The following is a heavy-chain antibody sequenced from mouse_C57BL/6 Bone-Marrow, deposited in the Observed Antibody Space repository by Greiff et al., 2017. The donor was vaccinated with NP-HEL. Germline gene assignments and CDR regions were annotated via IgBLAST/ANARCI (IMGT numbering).Heavy chain of an antibody. Sequence: VQGVESGPELVKPGASVKISCKASGYTFTDYYINWVKQRPGQGLEWIGWIFPGSGSTYYNEKFKGKATLTVDKSSSTAYMLLSSLTSEDSAVYFCARARVCYYGSSYFDYWGQGTTLTVSS. J-gene: IGHJ2*01. D-gene: IGHD1-1*01. CDR2: IFPGSGST. CDR3: ARARVCYYGSSYFDY. CDR1: GYTFTDYY. V-gene: IGHV1-75*01.